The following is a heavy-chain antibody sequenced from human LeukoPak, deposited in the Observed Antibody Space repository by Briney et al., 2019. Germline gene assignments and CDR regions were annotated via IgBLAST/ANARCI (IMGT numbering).Heavy chain of an antibody. Sequence: SETLSLTCAVYGGSFRGYYWSWMRQPPGKGLEWIGEINHSGSTNYNPSLKSRVTISVDTSKNQFSLKLSSVTAADTAVYFCARYSSRYCSGGSCPRANFDYWGQGTLVTVSS. V-gene: IGHV4-34*01. CDR1: GGSFRGYY. D-gene: IGHD2-15*01. CDR3: ARYSSRYCSGGSCPRANFDY. CDR2: INHSGST. J-gene: IGHJ4*02.